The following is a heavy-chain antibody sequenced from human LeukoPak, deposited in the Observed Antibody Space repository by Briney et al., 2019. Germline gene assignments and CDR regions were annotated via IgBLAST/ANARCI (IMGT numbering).Heavy chain of an antibody. CDR2: INPNSGGT. D-gene: IGHD6-19*01. J-gene: IGHJ4*02. Sequence: ASVKVSCKASGYTFTGSYMHWVRQAPGQGLEWMGRINPNSGGTNYAQKFQGRVTLTRDTSISTAYMELSRLGSDDSAIYYCARANNQYSTGWSFFDYWGQGTLVTVSS. CDR3: ARANNQYSTGWSFFDY. V-gene: IGHV1-2*06. CDR1: GYTFTGSY.